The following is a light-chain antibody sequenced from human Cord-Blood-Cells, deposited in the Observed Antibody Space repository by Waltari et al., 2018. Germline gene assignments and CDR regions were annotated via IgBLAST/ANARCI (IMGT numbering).Light chain of an antibody. CDR2: AAS. CDR3: QQSYCTPFT. Sequence: DIQMTQSPSSLSASVGDRVTITRRASQSISSYLNWYQQKPGKAPKLLIYAASILQSGVPSRFSGSGSGTDVTLTISSLQPEDFATYYCQQSYCTPFTFGPGTKVDIK. CDR1: QSISSY. V-gene: IGKV1-39*01. J-gene: IGKJ3*01.